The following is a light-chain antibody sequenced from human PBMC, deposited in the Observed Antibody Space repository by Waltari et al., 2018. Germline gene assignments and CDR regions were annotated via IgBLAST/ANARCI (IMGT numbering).Light chain of an antibody. CDR1: NSDVGSYNL. V-gene: IGLV2-23*01. J-gene: IGLJ2*01. CDR2: EGS. CDR3: CSYADSSTPVV. Sequence: QSALTQPASVSGSPGQSITIPCTGTNSDVGSYNLVSWYQHHPGKAPKLMIYEGSKRPSGVSNRFSGSKSGNTASLTISGLQAEDEADYYCCSYADSSTPVVFGGGTKLTVL.